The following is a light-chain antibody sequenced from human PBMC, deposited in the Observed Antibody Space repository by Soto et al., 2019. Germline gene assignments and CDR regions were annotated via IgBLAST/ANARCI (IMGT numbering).Light chain of an antibody. CDR3: QSYDRGLTAYV. Sequence: QSVLTQPPSVSGAPGQRVTISCTGTSSNIGAGYEVHWYHQLPGTAPKFLVSGNDNRPSGVPDRLSASKSGTSGSLAITDLQAEDEGHYYCQSYDRGLTAYVFGTGTTLTVL. J-gene: IGLJ1*01. CDR2: GND. V-gene: IGLV1-40*01. CDR1: SSNIGAGYE.